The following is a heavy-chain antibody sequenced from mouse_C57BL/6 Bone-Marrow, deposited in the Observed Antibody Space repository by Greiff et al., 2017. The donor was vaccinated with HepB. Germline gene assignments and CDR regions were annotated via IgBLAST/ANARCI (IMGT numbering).Heavy chain of an antibody. D-gene: IGHD4-1*01. V-gene: IGHV1-61*01. Sequence: QVQLQQPGAELVRPGSSVKLSCKASGYTFTSYWLDWVKQRPGQGLEWIGNIYPSDSETHYNQKFKDKATLTVDKSSSTAYMQLSSLTSEDSAVYYCARLGRGGYCDYWGQGTTLTVSS. CDR3: ARLGRGGYCDY. CDR1: GYTFTSYW. J-gene: IGHJ2*01. CDR2: IYPSDSET.